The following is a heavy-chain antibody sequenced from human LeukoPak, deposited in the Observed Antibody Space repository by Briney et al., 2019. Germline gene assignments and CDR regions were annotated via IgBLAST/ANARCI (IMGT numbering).Heavy chain of an antibody. CDR3: ARDYYDFWSGYYLVFDY. CDR2: IYYSGST. Sequence: TSETLSLTCTVSGRSISSSSYYWGWIRQPPGKGLEWIGSIYYSGSTYYNPSLKSRVPISVDTPKNQFSLKLGSVTAANTAVYYCARDYYDFWSGYYLVFDYWGQGTLVTVSS. V-gene: IGHV4-39*01. D-gene: IGHD3-3*01. CDR1: GRSISSSSYY. J-gene: IGHJ4*02.